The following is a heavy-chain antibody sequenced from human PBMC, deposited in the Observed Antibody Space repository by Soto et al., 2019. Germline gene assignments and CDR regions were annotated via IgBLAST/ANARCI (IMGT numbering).Heavy chain of an antibody. CDR3: TIDPQWLVRKFDY. V-gene: IGHV3-15*07. CDR1: GFTFNNAL. D-gene: IGHD6-19*01. Sequence: PGGSLRLSSAASGFTFNNALMNGVRQALGKGLEGVGSIKSKTDGGTTDSAAPVKGRFSISRDDSKLSLSLQMNSLKTEDTAVYYCTIDPQWLVRKFDYWGRGTLVTVSS. J-gene: IGHJ4*02. CDR2: IKSKTDGGTT.